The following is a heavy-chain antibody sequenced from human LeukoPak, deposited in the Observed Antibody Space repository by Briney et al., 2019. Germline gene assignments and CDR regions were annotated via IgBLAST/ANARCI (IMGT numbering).Heavy chain of an antibody. Sequence: GGSLRLSCAASGFTFSSYGMHWVRQAPGKGLEWVAVVSYDGSNKCYADSVKGRFTISRDNSKNTLYLQMNSLRVEDTAVYYCAKDGAVQLERHFDYWGQGTLVTVSS. V-gene: IGHV3-30*18. CDR1: GFTFSSYG. CDR2: VSYDGSNK. CDR3: AKDGAVQLERHFDY. D-gene: IGHD1-1*01. J-gene: IGHJ4*02.